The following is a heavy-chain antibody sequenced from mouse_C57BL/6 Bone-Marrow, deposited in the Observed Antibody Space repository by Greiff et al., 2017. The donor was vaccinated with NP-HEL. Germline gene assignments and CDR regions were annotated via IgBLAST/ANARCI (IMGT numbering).Heavy chain of an antibody. J-gene: IGHJ1*03. CDR1: GYTFTSYW. CDR3: AKKGGDLPLGYFDV. Sequence: QVQLQQPGAELVKPGASVKVSCKASGYTFTSYWMLWVKQRPGQGLEWIGRIHPSDSDTNYNQKFKGKATLTVDKSSSTAYMQRSSLTSEGSAVYFFAKKGGDLPLGYFDVWGTGTTVTVSS. D-gene: IGHD1-2*01. CDR2: IHPSDSDT. V-gene: IGHV1-74*01.